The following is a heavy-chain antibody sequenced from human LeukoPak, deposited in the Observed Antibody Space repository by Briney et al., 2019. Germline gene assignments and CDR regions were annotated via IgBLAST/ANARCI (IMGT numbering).Heavy chain of an antibody. CDR3: ARFQATVTTRGYYYDGMDV. J-gene: IGHJ6*02. CDR1: GYSFTSYW. Sequence: GESLTLTRKDSGYSFTSYWNGRVRQMPGQGMEWMGMIYPGDSDTRYSPSFQGQVTISADKSISTAYLQWSSLKASDTAMYYCARFQATVTTRGYYYDGMDVWGQGTTVTVSS. D-gene: IGHD4-17*01. CDR2: IYPGDSDT. V-gene: IGHV5-51*01.